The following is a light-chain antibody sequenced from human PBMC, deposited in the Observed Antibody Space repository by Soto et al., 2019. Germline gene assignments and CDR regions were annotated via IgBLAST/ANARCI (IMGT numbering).Light chain of an antibody. CDR1: QSLRSS. CDR3: QQYNNWPQT. CDR2: DAY. J-gene: IGKJ1*01. V-gene: IGKV3-15*01. Sequence: ETMMTQSPDTMSVSLGERATLSGRASQSLRSSLAWYQQKPGQAPRLLIYDAYTRATGIPARFSGSGSGTDFTLTISGLQSEDFAVYYCQQYNNWPQTVGPGTQVEIK.